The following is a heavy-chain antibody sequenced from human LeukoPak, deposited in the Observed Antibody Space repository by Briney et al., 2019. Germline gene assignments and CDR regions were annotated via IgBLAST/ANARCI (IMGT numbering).Heavy chain of an antibody. V-gene: IGHV4-59*08. CDR1: GGSLSSYY. J-gene: IGHJ4*02. Sequence: SETLSLTCTVSGGSLSSYYWSWIRQPPGKGLEWIGYIYYSGSTNYNPSLKSRVTISVDTSKNQFSLKLSSVTAADTAVYYCARAPSYYDSSGYWVDYFDYWGQGTLVTVSS. D-gene: IGHD3-22*01. CDR3: ARAPSYYDSSGYWVDYFDY. CDR2: IYYSGST.